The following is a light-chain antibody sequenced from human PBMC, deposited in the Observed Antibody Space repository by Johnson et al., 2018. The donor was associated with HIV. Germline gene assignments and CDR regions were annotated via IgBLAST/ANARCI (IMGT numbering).Light chain of an antibody. J-gene: IGLJ1*01. V-gene: IGLV1-51*01. Sequence: QSVLSQPASVSAASGQKVNISCSGSNSNIGNNYVSWYQHLPGTAPKLLIYDNNKRPSGIPDRFSGSKSGTSATLGITGLQTGDEADYYCGTWDSSLSAYVFGTGTKVTAL. CDR2: DNN. CDR3: GTWDSSLSAYV. CDR1: NSNIGNNY.